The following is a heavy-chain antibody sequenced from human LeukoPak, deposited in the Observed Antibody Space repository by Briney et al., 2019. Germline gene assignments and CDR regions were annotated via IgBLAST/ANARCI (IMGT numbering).Heavy chain of an antibody. Sequence: PSETLSLTCTVSGGSISPLYWGWIRQAPGKGLEFIGNIYYSGSTNFNPSLKSRVTLSVDTSKSQISLKLTSVTAADTAVYYCARGGVAAKYYFDFWGQGTLVTVSS. J-gene: IGHJ4*02. D-gene: IGHD3-10*01. V-gene: IGHV4-59*11. CDR3: ARGGVAAKYYFDF. CDR1: GGSISPLY. CDR2: IYYSGST.